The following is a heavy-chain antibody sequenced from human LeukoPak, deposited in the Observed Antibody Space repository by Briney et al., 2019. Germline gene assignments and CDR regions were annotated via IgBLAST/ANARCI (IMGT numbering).Heavy chain of an antibody. Sequence: PGGSLRLSCAASGFTFDDYGMSWVRQVPGKGLEWVSGINWNGGSTGYADSVKGRFTISRDNAKNSLYLQMNSLRAEDTALYYCARAPGYYDFWSGYDGEYFDYWGQGTLVTVSS. V-gene: IGHV3-20*04. D-gene: IGHD3-3*01. CDR1: GFTFDDYG. J-gene: IGHJ4*02. CDR2: INWNGGST. CDR3: ARAPGYYDFWSGYDGEYFDY.